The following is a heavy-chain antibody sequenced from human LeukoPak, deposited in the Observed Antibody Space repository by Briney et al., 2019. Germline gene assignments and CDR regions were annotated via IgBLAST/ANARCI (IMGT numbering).Heavy chain of an antibody. D-gene: IGHD4-23*01. CDR2: INHSEST. J-gene: IGHJ4*02. Sequence: PSETLSLTCAVYGGSFSGYYWSWIRQPPGKGLEWIGEINHSESTNYNPSLKSRVTISVDTSKNQFSLKLSSVTAADTAVYYCASTTVVINYYFDYWGQGTLVTVSS. V-gene: IGHV4-34*01. CDR1: GGSFSGYY. CDR3: ASTTVVINYYFDY.